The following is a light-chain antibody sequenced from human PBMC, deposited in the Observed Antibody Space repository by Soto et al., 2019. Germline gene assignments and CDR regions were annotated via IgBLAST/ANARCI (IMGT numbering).Light chain of an antibody. V-gene: IGKV3-20*01. CDR1: QSVSSSY. J-gene: IGKJ1*01. CDR3: QQDGSSRWT. Sequence: EIVLTQSPGTLSLSPGERATLSCRASQSVSSSYLAWYQQNRGQAPRLLIYGASSRAPGIPDRFGGSGSGTDFTLTISRLEPEDLAVYYCQQDGSSRWTFGQGTKVEIK. CDR2: GAS.